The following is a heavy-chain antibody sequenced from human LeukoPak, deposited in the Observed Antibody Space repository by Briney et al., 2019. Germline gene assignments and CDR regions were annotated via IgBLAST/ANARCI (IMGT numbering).Heavy chain of an antibody. CDR2: IRYDGSNK. V-gene: IGHV3-30*02. CDR3: AKLVVYPYYYMDV. D-gene: IGHD2-2*02. J-gene: IGHJ6*03. Sequence: GGSLRLSCAASGFTFSSYGMHWVRQAPGKGLEWVAFIRYDGSNKYYADSVKGRFTISRDNSKNTLYLQMNSLRAEDTAVYYCAKLVVYPYYYMDVWGKGTTVTVSS. CDR1: GFTFSSYG.